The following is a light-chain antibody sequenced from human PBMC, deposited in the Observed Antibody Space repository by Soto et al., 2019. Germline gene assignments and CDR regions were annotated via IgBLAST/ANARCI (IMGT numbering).Light chain of an antibody. J-gene: IGLJ2*01. CDR3: SSYTSSSTLMV. Sequence: QSVLTQPASVSGSPGQSITISCTGTSSDVGGYNYVSWYQQHPGKAPKLMIYDVSNRPSGVSNRFSGSESGNTASLTISGLQAEDEADYYCSSYTSSSTLMVFGAGTKLTVL. CDR1: SSDVGGYNY. V-gene: IGLV2-14*01. CDR2: DVS.